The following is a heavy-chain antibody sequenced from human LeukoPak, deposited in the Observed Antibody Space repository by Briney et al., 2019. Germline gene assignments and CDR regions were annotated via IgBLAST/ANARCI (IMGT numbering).Heavy chain of an antibody. D-gene: IGHD7-27*01. CDR2: IYYSGST. CDR3: ASFWGSRFDY. V-gene: IGHV4-61*01. CDR1: GYSISSGYY. Sequence: SETLSLTCTVSGYSISSGYYWGWIRQPPGKGLEWIGYIYYSGSTNYNPSLKSRVTISVDTSKNQFSLKLSSVTAADTAVYYCASFWGSRFDYWGQGTLVTVSS. J-gene: IGHJ4*02.